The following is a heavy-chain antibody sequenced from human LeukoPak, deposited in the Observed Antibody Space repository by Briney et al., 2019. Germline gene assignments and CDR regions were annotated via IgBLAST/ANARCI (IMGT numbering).Heavy chain of an antibody. Sequence: ASVKVSCKASGFTFSTSAMQWVRQARGQRLECIGWIAVGNGHTNYAQKFQERVSITRYMSTTTAYMELSNLRSEDTAVYYCAATGSETDAFDIWGQGTMVTVSS. CDR1: GFTFSTSA. CDR2: IAVGNGHT. CDR3: AATGSETDAFDI. D-gene: IGHD6-25*01. J-gene: IGHJ3*02. V-gene: IGHV1-58*02.